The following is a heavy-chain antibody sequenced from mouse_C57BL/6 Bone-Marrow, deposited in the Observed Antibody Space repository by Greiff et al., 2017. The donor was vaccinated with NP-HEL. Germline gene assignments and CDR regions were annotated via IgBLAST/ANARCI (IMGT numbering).Heavy chain of an antibody. CDR2: IRTKANGYTT. V-gene: IGHV7-3*01. CDR3: ARYAYAMYY. Sequence: EVKLMESGGGLVQPGGSLSLSCAASGFTFTDYYMSWVRQPPGKALEWFGFIRTKANGYTTDYRASVQGRFTISRDNSQSILYLQMNALRAEDSSTYYCARYAYAMYYWGQGTSVTVSS. CDR1: GFTFTDYY. J-gene: IGHJ4*01.